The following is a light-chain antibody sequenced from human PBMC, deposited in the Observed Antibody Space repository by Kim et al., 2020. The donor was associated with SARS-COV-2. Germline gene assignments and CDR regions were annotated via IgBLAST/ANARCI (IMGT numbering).Light chain of an antibody. J-gene: IGKJ4*01. CDR2: AAT. CDR1: QDISNN. Sequence: ASVGDRVTITCRASQDISNNLAWYQQKPGKVPQLLVYAATTLQSGVPSRFSSGGSGTDFTLTIISLQPEDAATYYCQKYNSAPLTFGGGTKVDIK. V-gene: IGKV1-27*01. CDR3: QKYNSAPLT.